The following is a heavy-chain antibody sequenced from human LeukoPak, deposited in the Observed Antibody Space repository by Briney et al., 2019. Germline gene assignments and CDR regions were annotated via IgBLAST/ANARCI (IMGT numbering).Heavy chain of an antibody. Sequence: ASVKVSCKASGYTFASYDINWGRQATGQGLEWRGWMNPNSGNTGYAQKFQGRVTVTRNTSISTAYMELSSLRSEDTAVYYCARAYSSGWPYDYWGQGTLVTVSS. CDR2: MNPNSGNT. CDR1: GYTFASYD. CDR3: ARAYSSGWPYDY. V-gene: IGHV1-8*01. D-gene: IGHD6-19*01. J-gene: IGHJ4*02.